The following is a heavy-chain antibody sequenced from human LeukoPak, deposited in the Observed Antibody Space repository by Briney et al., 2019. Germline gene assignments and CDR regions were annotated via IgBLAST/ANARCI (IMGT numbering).Heavy chain of an antibody. CDR1: GGTFSSYA. J-gene: IGHJ5*02. Sequence: SVKVSCKASGGTFSSYAISWVRQAPGQGLEWMGRIIPILGIANYAQKFQGRVTITTDESTSTAYMELSSLRSDDTAVYYCARVVVTTIARYNWFDPWGQGTLVTVSS. CDR3: ARVVVTTIARYNWFDP. CDR2: IIPILGIA. V-gene: IGHV1-69*04. D-gene: IGHD2-21*02.